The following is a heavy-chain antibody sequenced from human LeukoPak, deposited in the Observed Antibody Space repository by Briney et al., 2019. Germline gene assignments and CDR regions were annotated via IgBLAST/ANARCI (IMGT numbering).Heavy chain of an antibody. CDR1: GFTFSSYG. CDR2: ISYDGSNK. D-gene: IGHD2-15*01. V-gene: IGHV3-30*18. Sequence: GGSLRLSCAASGFTFSSYGMHWVRQAPGKGLEWVAVISYDGSNKYYADSVKGRFTISRDNSKNTLYLQMNSLRAEDTAVYYCAKRYCSGGSCSYFDYRGQGTLVTVSS. CDR3: AKRYCSGGSCSYFDY. J-gene: IGHJ4*02.